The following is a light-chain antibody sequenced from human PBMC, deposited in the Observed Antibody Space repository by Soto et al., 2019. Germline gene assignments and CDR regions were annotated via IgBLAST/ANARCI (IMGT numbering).Light chain of an antibody. V-gene: IGKV3-20*01. J-gene: IGKJ2*01. CDR1: QSVRSSY. CDR2: GAS. Sequence: EIVLTQSPGTLSLSPGERATLSCRASQSVRSSYLAWYQQKPGQAPRLLIYGASNRATGIPDRFSASGSGTDFTLTISRLEPEDFAVYYCQHFGSSPYTFGQGTRLEIK. CDR3: QHFGSSPYT.